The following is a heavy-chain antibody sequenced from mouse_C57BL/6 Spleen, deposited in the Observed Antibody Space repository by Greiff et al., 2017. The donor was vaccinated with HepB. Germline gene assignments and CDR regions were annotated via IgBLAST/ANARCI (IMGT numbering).Heavy chain of an antibody. V-gene: IGHV5-12*01. Sequence: EVQVVESGGGLVQPGGSLKLSCAASGFTFSDYYMYWVRQTPEKRLEWVAYISNGGGSTYYPDTVKGRFTISRDNAKNTLYLQMSRLKSEDTAMYYCARSDGNYVNWYFDVWGTGTTVTVSS. J-gene: IGHJ1*03. CDR3: ARSDGNYVNWYFDV. CDR2: ISNGGGST. D-gene: IGHD2-1*01. CDR1: GFTFSDYY.